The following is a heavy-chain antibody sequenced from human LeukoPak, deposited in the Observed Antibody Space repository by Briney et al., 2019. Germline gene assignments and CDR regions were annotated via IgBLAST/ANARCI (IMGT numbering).Heavy chain of an antibody. CDR2: IYYSGST. J-gene: IGHJ6*04. Sequence: SETLSLTCTVSGGSISSGGYYWSWIRQHPGKGLEWIGYIYYSGSTYYNPSLKSRVTISVDTSKNQSSLKLSSVTAADTAVYYCARGVIPAVHLDVWDKGTTVTVSS. V-gene: IGHV4-31*03. CDR3: ARGVIPAVHLDV. D-gene: IGHD2-2*01. CDR1: GGSISSGGYY.